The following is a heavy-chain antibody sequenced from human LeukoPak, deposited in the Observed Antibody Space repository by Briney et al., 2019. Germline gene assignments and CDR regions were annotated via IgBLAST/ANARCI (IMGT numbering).Heavy chain of an antibody. CDR1: DFIVSDNY. D-gene: IGHD4-17*01. Sequence: GGSLRLSCATSDFIVSDNYMSWVRQAPGKGLEWVSIIYTGGSTFYADSVKGRFIISRDNAKNSLYLQMNNLKAEDTAIYYCARGDLESTVTTFGYWGQGTLVTVSS. CDR3: ARGDLESTVTTFGY. V-gene: IGHV3-53*01. J-gene: IGHJ4*02. CDR2: IYTGGST.